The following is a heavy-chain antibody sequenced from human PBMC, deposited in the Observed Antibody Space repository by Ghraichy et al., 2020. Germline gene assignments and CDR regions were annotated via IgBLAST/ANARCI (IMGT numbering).Heavy chain of an antibody. Sequence: SVKVSCKASGFTFTSSAVQWVRQARGQRLEWIGWIVVSSGNTNYAQKFQERVSITRDMSTSTAYMKLSSLRSEETAVYYCAADSKVIAIPGYYYYYYGMDVWGQGTTVTVSS. V-gene: IGHV1-58*01. CDR1: GFTFTSSA. CDR3: AADSKVIAIPGYYYYYYGMDV. CDR2: IVVSSGNT. J-gene: IGHJ6*02. D-gene: IGHD2-21*01.